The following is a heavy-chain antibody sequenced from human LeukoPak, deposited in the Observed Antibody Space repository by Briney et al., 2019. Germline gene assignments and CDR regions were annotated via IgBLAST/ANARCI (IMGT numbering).Heavy chain of an antibody. D-gene: IGHD2-15*01. CDR3: ARGSGGSFPPDY. CDR2: ISYDGSNK. Sequence: PGGPLRLSCAASGFTFGSYAMHWVRQAPGKGLEWVAVISYDGSNKYYADSVKGRFTISRDNSKNTLYLQMNSLRAEDTAVYYCARGSGGSFPPDYWGQGTLVTVSS. CDR1: GFTFGSYA. J-gene: IGHJ4*02. V-gene: IGHV3-30-3*01.